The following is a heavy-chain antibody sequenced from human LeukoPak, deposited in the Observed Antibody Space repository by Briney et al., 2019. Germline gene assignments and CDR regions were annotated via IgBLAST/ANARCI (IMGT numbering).Heavy chain of an antibody. J-gene: IGHJ4*02. CDR1: GYSFSNFG. CDR3: ARDGTITDDY. V-gene: IGHV1-18*01. Sequence: GASVKVSCKASGYSFSNFGINWVRQAPGQGLEWIAWISGNNDNPNYGQKFQGRFTVTTDSSTSTAYLELRNLRSDDTAVYYCARDGTITDDYWGQGTLVTVSS. CDR2: ISGNNDNP. D-gene: IGHD3-3*01.